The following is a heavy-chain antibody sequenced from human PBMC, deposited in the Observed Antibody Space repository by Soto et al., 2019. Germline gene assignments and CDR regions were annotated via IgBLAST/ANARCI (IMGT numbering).Heavy chain of an antibody. V-gene: IGHV1-69*13. Sequence: SVKVSCKASGGTFSSYAISWVRQAPGQGLEWMGGIIPIFGTANYAQKFQGRVTITADESTSTAYMELSSLRSEDTAVYYCASDSYTVIAFKQVPKNYYYYCGMDGWGQGSTVTVSS. CDR2: IIPIFGTA. CDR3: ASDSYTVIAFKQVPKNYYYYCGMDG. CDR1: GGTFSSYA. D-gene: IGHD2-21*01. J-gene: IGHJ6*02.